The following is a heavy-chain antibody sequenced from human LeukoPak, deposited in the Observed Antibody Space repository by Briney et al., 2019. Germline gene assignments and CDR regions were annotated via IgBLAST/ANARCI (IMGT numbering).Heavy chain of an antibody. Sequence: PGASVKVSCKASGYTFKHYYMHWVRQATGQGLEWMGWMNPNSGNTGYAQKFQGRVTMTRNTSISTAYMELSSLRSEDTAVYYCARTSSLWDYGDYVFDYWGQGTLVTVSS. CDR1: GYTFKHYY. V-gene: IGHV1-8*02. CDR3: ARTSSLWDYGDYVFDY. CDR2: MNPNSGNT. D-gene: IGHD4-17*01. J-gene: IGHJ4*02.